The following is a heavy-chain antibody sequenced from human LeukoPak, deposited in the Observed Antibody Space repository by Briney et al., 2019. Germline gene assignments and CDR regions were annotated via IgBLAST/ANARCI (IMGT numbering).Heavy chain of an antibody. J-gene: IGHJ4*02. Sequence: SETLSLTCTVSGGSISSYYWIWIRQPPGKGLEGIGYIYTSGSTNYNPSLKSRVTISVDTSKNQFSLKLSSVTAADTAVYYCARFRAAKGLYYFDYWGQGTLVTVSS. CDR2: IYTSGST. D-gene: IGHD3-10*01. CDR1: GGSISSYY. V-gene: IGHV4-4*09. CDR3: ARFRAAKGLYYFDY.